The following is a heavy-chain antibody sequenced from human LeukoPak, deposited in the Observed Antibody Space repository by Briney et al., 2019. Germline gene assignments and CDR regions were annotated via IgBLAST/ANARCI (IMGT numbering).Heavy chain of an antibody. V-gene: IGHV1-69*10. CDR2: IIPVLGIA. CDR1: GGTFRSYA. CDR3: AAPQSRISSYYYVMDV. D-gene: IGHD2-15*01. J-gene: IGHJ6*02. Sequence: ASVKVSCKASGGTFRSYAFTWVRQAPGQGLEWMGGIIPVLGIANYAQKFQGRVTITADESTSTAYMELSGLISEDTAVYYCAAPQSRISSYYYVMDVWGQGTTVTVSS.